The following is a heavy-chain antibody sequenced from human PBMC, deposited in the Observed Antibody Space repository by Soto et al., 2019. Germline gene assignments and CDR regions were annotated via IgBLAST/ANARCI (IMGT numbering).Heavy chain of an antibody. CDR1: GFTFSSYG. CDR2: ISYDGSNK. Sequence: GGSLRLSCAASGFTFSSYGMHWVRQAPGKGLEWVAVISYDGSNKYYADSVKGRFTISRDNSKNTLYLQMNSLRAEDTAVYYCAKDPRRGSSSPERLAHFDYWGQGTLVTVSS. J-gene: IGHJ4*02. V-gene: IGHV3-30*18. D-gene: IGHD6-13*01. CDR3: AKDPRRGSSSPERLAHFDY.